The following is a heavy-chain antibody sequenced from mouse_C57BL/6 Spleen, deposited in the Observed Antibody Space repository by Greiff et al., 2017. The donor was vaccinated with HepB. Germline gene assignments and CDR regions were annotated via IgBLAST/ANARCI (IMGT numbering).Heavy chain of an antibody. D-gene: IGHD1-3*01. V-gene: IGHV1-15*01. Sequence: QVQLQQSGAELVRPGASVTLSCKASGYTFTDYEMHWVKQTPVHGLEWIGAIDPETGGTAYNQKFKGKAILTADKSSSTAYMELRSLTSEDYAVYYCTRSGSKETDYWGQGTTLTVSS. CDR3: TRSGSKETDY. CDR2: IDPETGGT. J-gene: IGHJ2*01. CDR1: GYTFTDYE.